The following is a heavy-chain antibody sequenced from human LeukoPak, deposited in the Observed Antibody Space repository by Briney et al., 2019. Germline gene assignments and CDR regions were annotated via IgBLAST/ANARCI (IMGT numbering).Heavy chain of an antibody. V-gene: IGHV4-39*07. J-gene: IGHJ5*02. CDR2: IYYSGST. D-gene: IGHD3-10*01. CDR3: ASSRARGWFDP. Sequence: SQTLSLTCTASGDSISSGDYYWSSIRQPPGKGLEWIGSIYYSGSTYYNPSLKSRVTISVDTSRNQFSLKLSSVTAADTAVYYCASSRARGWFDPWGQGTLVTVSS. CDR1: GDSISSGDYY.